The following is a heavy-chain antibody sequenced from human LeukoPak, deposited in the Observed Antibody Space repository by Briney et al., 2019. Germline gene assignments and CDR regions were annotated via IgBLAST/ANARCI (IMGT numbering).Heavy chain of an antibody. CDR1: GGSISYYY. CDR3: AREDPQTTVPEGMDV. D-gene: IGHD4-17*01. CDR2: IYYSGTT. Sequence: KSSETLSLTCTVSGGSISYYYWSWIRQSPGKGLEWIGYIYYSGTTNYNPSLKSRVTISVDTSKNQFFLQLRSVTAADTAVYYCAREDPQTTVPEGMDVWGQGTTVTVSS. J-gene: IGHJ6*02. V-gene: IGHV4-59*01.